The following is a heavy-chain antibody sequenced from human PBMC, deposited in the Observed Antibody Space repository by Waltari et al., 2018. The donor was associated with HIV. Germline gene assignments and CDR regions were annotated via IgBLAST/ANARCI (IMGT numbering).Heavy chain of an antibody. V-gene: IGHV1-18*01. CDR1: GSHFTNYG. D-gene: IGHD3-22*01. J-gene: IGHJ4*02. CDR3: ARDHYYGSSGYYSDY. Sequence: QVHLVQSGAELMKPGASVTVACKASGSHFTNYGITWVRQAPGKGLELMGWISGYNGDTKYAQKVWGRVTMTTDTSTSTAYLEMGSLRFDDTAVYYCARDHYYGSSGYYSDYWGQGTLVTVSS. CDR2: ISGYNGDT.